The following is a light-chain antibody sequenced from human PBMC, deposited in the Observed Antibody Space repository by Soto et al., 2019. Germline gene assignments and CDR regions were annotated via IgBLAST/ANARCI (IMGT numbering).Light chain of an antibody. V-gene: IGKV3D-15*01. CDR1: QSVSSN. J-gene: IGKJ5*01. CDR3: QQYNNWPLT. CDR2: GAS. Sequence: TVATKYPPTLSESTGERDPLSCRASQSVSSNLAWHQQRPGPAPRLLIYGASTRATGVPARFSGGGSGTEFTLTITSLQSEDFAVYLCQQYNNWPLTFGPGTRVEIK.